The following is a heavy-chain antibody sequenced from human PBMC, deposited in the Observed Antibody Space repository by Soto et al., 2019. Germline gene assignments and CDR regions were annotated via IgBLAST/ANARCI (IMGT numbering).Heavy chain of an antibody. V-gene: IGHV4-39*01. CDR3: ARLDPAYYFDY. J-gene: IGHJ4*02. Sequence: QLLESGPGLVKPSETLSLTCTVSGGSISSSSYYWGWIRQPPGKGLEWIGTIYYSGSTHYNPSLKSRVTISVDTSKNQFSLKLSSVTAADTAVYYCARLDPAYYFDYWGQGTLVTVSS. D-gene: IGHD2-2*01. CDR1: GGSISSSSYY. CDR2: IYYSGST.